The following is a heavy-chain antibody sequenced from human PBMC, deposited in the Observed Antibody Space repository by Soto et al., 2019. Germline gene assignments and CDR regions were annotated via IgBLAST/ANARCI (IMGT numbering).Heavy chain of an antibody. J-gene: IGHJ6*02. D-gene: IGHD4-17*01. CDR1: GFTFSYYG. V-gene: IGHV3-23*01. Sequence: GGSLRLSCEASGFTFSYYGLTWVRQAPGRGLEWVSSIGRRGDATFYADSVRGRFSISRDNSKNTVTLQMNRLRAEDTAGYYCANLPMTTVNTSAHGMDVWGQGTTGTGSS. CDR2: IGRRGDAT. CDR3: ANLPMTTVNTSAHGMDV.